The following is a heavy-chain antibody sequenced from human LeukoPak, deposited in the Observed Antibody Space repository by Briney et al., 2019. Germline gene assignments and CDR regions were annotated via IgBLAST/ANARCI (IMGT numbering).Heavy chain of an antibody. D-gene: IGHD3-16*02. CDR3: ARDLQEISSFYFDY. CDR2: LSFDASGR. CDR1: ELNFKTHA. Sequence: PGGSLTLSCVVSELNFKTHAMHWVRQAPGKGLEWVAGLSFDASGRNYADSVKGRFTISRDNSKNTLYLQMHSLSPEDTAVYFCARDLQEISSFYFDYWGQGSLVTVSS. V-gene: IGHV3-30*04. J-gene: IGHJ4*02.